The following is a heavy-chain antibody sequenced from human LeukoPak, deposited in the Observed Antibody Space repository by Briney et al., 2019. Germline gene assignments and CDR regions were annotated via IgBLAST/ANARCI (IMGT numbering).Heavy chain of an antibody. Sequence: SETLSLTCTVSGGSTSSYYWSWIRQPPGKGLEWIGYIYYSGSTSYTPSLKSRVTISLDTSKNQFSLKVRSVTAADTAMYYCARGRGTTMVRGVITNYFDLWGRGSLVTVSS. CDR1: GGSTSSYY. V-gene: IGHV4-59*01. CDR3: ARGRGTTMVRGVITNYFDL. CDR2: IYYSGST. D-gene: IGHD3-10*01. J-gene: IGHJ2*01.